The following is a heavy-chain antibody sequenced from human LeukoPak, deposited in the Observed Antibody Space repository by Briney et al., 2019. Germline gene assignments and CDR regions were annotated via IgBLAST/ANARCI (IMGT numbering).Heavy chain of an antibody. CDR3: ARAGYYDFWSGLNWFDP. J-gene: IGHJ5*02. CDR2: ISYDGSNK. Sequence: GRSLRLSCAASGFTFSSYAMHWVRQAPGKGLEWVAVISYDGSNKYYADSVKGRFTISRDNSKNTLYLQMNSLRAEDTAVYYCARAGYYDFWSGLNWFDPWGQGTLVTVSS. V-gene: IGHV3-30-3*01. CDR1: GFTFSSYA. D-gene: IGHD3-3*01.